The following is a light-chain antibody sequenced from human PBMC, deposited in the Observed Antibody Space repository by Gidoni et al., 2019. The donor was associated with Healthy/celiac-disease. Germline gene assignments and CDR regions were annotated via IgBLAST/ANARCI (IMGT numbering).Light chain of an antibody. V-gene: IGKV1-39*01. CDR3: KQSYSTPWT. Sequence: IQMTQSPSSLSASVGDRVTITCRASQSISSYLNWYQQKPGKAPKLLIYAESSLQSGVPSRFSGSGSGKDFNLTISSLQPEDFATYYCKQSYSTPWTFGQGTKVEIK. J-gene: IGKJ1*01. CDR2: AES. CDR1: QSISSY.